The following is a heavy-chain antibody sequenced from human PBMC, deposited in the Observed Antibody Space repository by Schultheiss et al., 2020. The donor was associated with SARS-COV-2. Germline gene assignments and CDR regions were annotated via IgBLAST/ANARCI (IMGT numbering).Heavy chain of an antibody. J-gene: IGHJ4*02. CDR2: ISSSGSTI. CDR1: GFTFSTFE. Sequence: GESLKISCAASGFTFSTFEMNWVRQAPGKGLEWVSYISSSGSTIYYADSVKGRFTISRDNAKNSLYLQMNSLRAEDTSVYYCAREALYYFDYWGQGTLVTVSS. D-gene: IGHD2-2*01. V-gene: IGHV3-48*03. CDR3: AREALYYFDY.